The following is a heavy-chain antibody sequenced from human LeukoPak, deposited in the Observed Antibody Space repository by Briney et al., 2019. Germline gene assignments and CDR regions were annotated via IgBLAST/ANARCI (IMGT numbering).Heavy chain of an antibody. J-gene: IGHJ4*02. CDR3: AKDRRANYDILGD. CDR2: INPNSGGT. D-gene: IGHD3-16*01. Sequence: ASVKVSCKASGYTFTGYYMHWVRQAPGQGLEWMGWINPNSGGTNYAQKFQGRVTMTRDTFITTAYMELSRLKSDDTALYFCAKDRRANYDILGDWGQGTLVTVSS. CDR1: GYTFTGYY. V-gene: IGHV1-2*02.